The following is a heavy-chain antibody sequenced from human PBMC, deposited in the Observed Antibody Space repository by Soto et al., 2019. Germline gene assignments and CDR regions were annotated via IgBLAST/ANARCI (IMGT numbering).Heavy chain of an antibody. CDR2: IIPIPDIT. D-gene: IGHD3-3*01. V-gene: IGHV1-69*08. J-gene: IGHJ3*01. CDR3: ARDRITTRGDAFDL. Sequence: QVQLVQSGAEVRKPGSSVKVSCKAPGGTFSTYIISWVQQAPGQGLEWMGRIIPIPDITNYAQKFQGRVTITADRSTSTAYMALTSLKSEDTAVYYCARDRITTRGDAFDLWGQGTMVTVSS. CDR1: GGTFSTYI.